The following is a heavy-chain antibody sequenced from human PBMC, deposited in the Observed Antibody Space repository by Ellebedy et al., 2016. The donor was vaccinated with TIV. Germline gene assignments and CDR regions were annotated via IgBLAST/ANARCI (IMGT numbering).Heavy chain of an antibody. CDR1: GFTFSSYS. CDR2: ISSSSSYI. J-gene: IGHJ4*02. D-gene: IGHD6-19*01. Sequence: GGSLRLXXAASGFTFSSYSMNWVRQAPGKGLEWVSSISSSSSYIYYADSVKGRFTISRDNAKNSLYLQMNSLRAEDTTVYYCARDWTMCIAVAVPFDYWGQGTLVTVSS. CDR3: ARDWTMCIAVAVPFDY. V-gene: IGHV3-21*01.